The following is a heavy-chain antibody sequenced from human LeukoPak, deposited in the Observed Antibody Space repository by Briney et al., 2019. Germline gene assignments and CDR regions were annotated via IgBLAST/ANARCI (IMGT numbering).Heavy chain of an antibody. J-gene: IGHJ3*02. CDR3: ARGSVAARNDAFDI. D-gene: IGHD6-6*01. CDR1: GGSISSYY. CDR2: IYYSGGT. V-gene: IGHV4-59*01. Sequence: SETLSLTCTVSGGSISSYYWSWIRQPPGKGLEWIAYIYYSGGTSYNPSLKSRVTISVDTSKNQFSLKLSSVTAADTAVYYCARGSVAARNDAFDIWGQGTMVTVSS.